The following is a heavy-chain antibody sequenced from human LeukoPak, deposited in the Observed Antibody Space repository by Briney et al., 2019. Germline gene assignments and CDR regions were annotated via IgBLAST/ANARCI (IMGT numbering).Heavy chain of an antibody. Sequence: ASVTVSCTASGYAFTSYGISWVRQAPGQGLEWMGWISAYNGNTNYAQKLQGRVTMTTDTSTSTAYMELRSLRSDDTAVYYCARDATVVTPHYWGQGTLVTVSS. CDR3: ARDATVVTPHY. CDR2: ISAYNGNT. V-gene: IGHV1-18*01. D-gene: IGHD4-23*01. J-gene: IGHJ4*02. CDR1: GYAFTSYG.